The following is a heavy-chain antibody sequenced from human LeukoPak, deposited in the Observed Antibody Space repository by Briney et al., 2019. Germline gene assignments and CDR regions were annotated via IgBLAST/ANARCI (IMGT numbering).Heavy chain of an antibody. Sequence: GGTLRLSCAASGFIFSSYSVNWVRQAPGKGLEWVSSISSDRAYIYYADSVKGRFTISRDNAKNSLYLQMNSLRAEDTAVYYCARDMDVWGQGTTVTVSS. CDR1: GFIFSSYS. V-gene: IGHV3-21*01. CDR2: ISSDRAYI. J-gene: IGHJ6*02. CDR3: ARDMDV.